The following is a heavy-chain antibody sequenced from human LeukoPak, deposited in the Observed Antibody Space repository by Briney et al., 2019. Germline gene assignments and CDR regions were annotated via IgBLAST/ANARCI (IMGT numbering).Heavy chain of an antibody. CDR3: ARDLWDYYDSSGYGIYYYYGMDV. CDR1: GFTFSSYS. CDR2: ISSSSSYI. Sequence: KAGGSLRLSCAASGFTFSSYSMNWVRQAPGKGLEWVSSISSSSSYIYYADSVKGRFTISRDNAKNSLYLQMNSLRAEDTAVYYCARDLWDYYDSSGYGIYYYYGMDVWGQGTTVTVSS. D-gene: IGHD3-22*01. V-gene: IGHV3-21*01. J-gene: IGHJ6*02.